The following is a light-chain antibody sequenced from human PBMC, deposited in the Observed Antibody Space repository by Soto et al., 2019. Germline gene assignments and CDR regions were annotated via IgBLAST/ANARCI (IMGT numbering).Light chain of an antibody. J-gene: IGKJ1*01. Sequence: ETVLTQSPATLSLSPGDRATLSCRASRRVSSYLAWYQQKAGQAPRLLIYDASNRAAGTPARFSGSGSGTDFTLTISRLEPEDFAVYYCQQYGSSPWTFGQGTKVDIK. CDR1: RRVSSY. V-gene: IGKV3-20*01. CDR2: DAS. CDR3: QQYGSSPWT.